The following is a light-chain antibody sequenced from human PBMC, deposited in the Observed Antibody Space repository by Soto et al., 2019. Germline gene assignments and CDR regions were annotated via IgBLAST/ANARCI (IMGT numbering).Light chain of an antibody. CDR1: QSVSSY. J-gene: IGKJ5*01. CDR3: QHRRNWPLT. V-gene: IGKV3-11*01. Sequence: EIVLTQSPATLSLSPGERATLSCRVSQSVSSYLAWYQQKPGQAPRLFIYDASNRATGIPARFSGSGSGTDFTLTIAGLEPEDFAVYYCQHRRNWPLTFGQGTRLEIK. CDR2: DAS.